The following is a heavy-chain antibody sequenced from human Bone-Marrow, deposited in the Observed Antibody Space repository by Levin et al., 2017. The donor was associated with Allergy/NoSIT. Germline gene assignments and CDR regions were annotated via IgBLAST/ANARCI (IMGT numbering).Heavy chain of an antibody. Sequence: GGSLRLSCAASGFTFSSYGMHWVRQAPGKGLEWVAVISYDGSNKYYADSVKGRFTISRDNSKNTLYLQMNSLRAEDTAVYYCAIDSGYDPNYWGQGTLVTVSS. V-gene: IGHV3-30*03. J-gene: IGHJ4*02. CDR1: GFTFSSYG. D-gene: IGHD5-12*01. CDR3: AIDSGYDPNY. CDR2: ISYDGSNK.